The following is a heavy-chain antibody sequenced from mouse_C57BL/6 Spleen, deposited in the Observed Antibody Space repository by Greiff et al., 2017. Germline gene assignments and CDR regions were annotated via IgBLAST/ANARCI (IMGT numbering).Heavy chain of an antibody. CDR1: GYTFTDYY. J-gene: IGHJ3*01. Sequence: VQLQQSGPELVKPGASVKISCKASGYTFTDYYMNWVKQSHGKSLEWIGDINPNNGGTSYNQKFKGKATLTVDKSSSTAYMELRSLTSEDSAVYYCARSDYDYDEAYWGQGTLVTVSA. D-gene: IGHD2-4*01. CDR2: INPNNGGT. V-gene: IGHV1-26*01. CDR3: ARSDYDYDEAY.